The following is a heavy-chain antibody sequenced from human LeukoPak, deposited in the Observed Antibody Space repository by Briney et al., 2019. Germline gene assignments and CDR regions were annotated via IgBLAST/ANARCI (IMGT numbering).Heavy chain of an antibody. Sequence: ASVKVSCKASGYTFTSYDINWVRQATGQGLEWMGWMNPNSGNTGYAQKFQGRVTITRNTSISTAYMVLSSLRSEDTAVYYCARGPLAAAGRAQYYYYYYMDVWGKGTTVTVSS. CDR2: MNPNSGNT. D-gene: IGHD6-13*01. V-gene: IGHV1-8*03. CDR1: GYTFTSYD. J-gene: IGHJ6*03. CDR3: ARGPLAAAGRAQYYYYYYMDV.